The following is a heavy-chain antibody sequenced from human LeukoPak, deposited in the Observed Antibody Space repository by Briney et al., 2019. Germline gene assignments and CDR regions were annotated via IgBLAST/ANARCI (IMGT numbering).Heavy chain of an antibody. J-gene: IGHJ5*02. CDR1: RFTFSSYS. CDR2: ISSSSSYI. Sequence: PGGSLRLSCAASRFTFSSYSMNWVRQAPGKGLEWVSSISSSSSYIYYADSVKGRFTISRDNAKNSLYLQMNSLRAEDTAVYYCAGSLWFGDSGWFDPWGQGTLVTVSS. V-gene: IGHV3-21*01. CDR3: AGSLWFGDSGWFDP. D-gene: IGHD3-10*01.